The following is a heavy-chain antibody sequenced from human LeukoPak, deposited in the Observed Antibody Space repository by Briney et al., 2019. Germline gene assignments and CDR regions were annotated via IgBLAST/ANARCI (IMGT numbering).Heavy chain of an antibody. D-gene: IGHD6-13*01. Sequence: PGGSLRLSCAASGFTFHDYAMHWVRQAPGKGLEWVSGLTWDGAIMAYADSVRGRFTVSRDNAKNSLYLQMNSLRAEDTALYYCARDIGSSWYYYYYGIDVWGHGTTVTVSS. V-gene: IGHV3-9*01. CDR2: LTWDGAIM. CDR3: ARDIGSSWYYYYYGIDV. CDR1: GFTFHDYA. J-gene: IGHJ6*02.